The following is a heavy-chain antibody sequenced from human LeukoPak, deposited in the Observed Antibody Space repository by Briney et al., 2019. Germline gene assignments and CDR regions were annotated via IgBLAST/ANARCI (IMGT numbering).Heavy chain of an antibody. V-gene: IGHV7-4-1*02. Sequence: ASVKVSCKASGYTFTSYAMNWVRQAPGQGLEWMGWINTNTGNPTYAQGFTGRFVFSLDTSVSTAYLQISSLKAEDTAVYYCARAQPKQLSNWFDPWGQGTLVTVSS. CDR1: GYTFTSYA. CDR2: INTNTGNP. D-gene: IGHD5-18*01. J-gene: IGHJ5*02. CDR3: ARAQPKQLSNWFDP.